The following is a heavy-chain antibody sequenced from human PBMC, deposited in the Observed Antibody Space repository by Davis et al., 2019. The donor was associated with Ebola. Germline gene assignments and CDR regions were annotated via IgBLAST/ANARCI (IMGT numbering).Heavy chain of an antibody. D-gene: IGHD6-19*01. Sequence: GGSLRLSCAASGFTLSGYDMNWVRQAPGKGLQWVAVIWDDGSNKTYADSVKGRFTISRDNSKNTLYLQMNSLRAEDTAVYYCATTPQYSSGQNKPFDYWGQGTLVTVSS. CDR3: ATTPQYSSGQNKPFDY. CDR1: GFTLSGYD. V-gene: IGHV3-33*01. J-gene: IGHJ4*02. CDR2: IWDDGSNK.